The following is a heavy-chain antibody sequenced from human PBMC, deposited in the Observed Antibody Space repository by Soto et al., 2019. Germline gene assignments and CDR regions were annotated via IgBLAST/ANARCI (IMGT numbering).Heavy chain of an antibody. Sequence: SQTLSLTCTVSGGSISSGGYYWSWIRQHPGKGLEWIGYIYYSGSTYYNPSLKSRVTISVDTSKNQFSLKLSSVTAADTAVYYCARGGIAADDPPDYCGQGTLVTLSS. D-gene: IGHD6-13*01. CDR2: IYYSGST. CDR1: GGSISSGGYY. CDR3: ARGGIAADDPPDY. J-gene: IGHJ4*02. V-gene: IGHV4-31*03.